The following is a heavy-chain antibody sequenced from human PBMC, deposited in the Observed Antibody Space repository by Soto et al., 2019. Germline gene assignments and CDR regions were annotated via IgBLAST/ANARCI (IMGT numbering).Heavy chain of an antibody. CDR2: IYYGGST. Sequence: SETLSLTCTVSGGSISSRNYYWSWIRQPPGKGLEWIGYIYYGGSTYYNPSLKSRLTISVDTSKNQFSLKLTSVTAADTAVYYCARVGPYYYDSSGYPYYYYYYGMDVWGQGTTVTVSS. D-gene: IGHD3-22*01. J-gene: IGHJ6*02. V-gene: IGHV4-30-4*01. CDR3: ARVGPYYYDSSGYPYYYYYYGMDV. CDR1: GGSISSRNYY.